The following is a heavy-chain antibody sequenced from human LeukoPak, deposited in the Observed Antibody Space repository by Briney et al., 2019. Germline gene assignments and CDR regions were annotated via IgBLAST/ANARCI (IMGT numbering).Heavy chain of an antibody. J-gene: IGHJ3*02. D-gene: IGHD4-17*01. V-gene: IGHV3-74*01. Sequence: GSLRLSCAASGFTFSSYWMHWVRQAPGKGLVWVSRINSDGSSTSQADSVKGRFTISRDNAKNTLYLQMNSLRAEDTAVYYCARGGDYGAFDIWGQGTMVTVSS. CDR3: ARGGDYGAFDI. CDR1: GFTFSSYW. CDR2: INSDGSST.